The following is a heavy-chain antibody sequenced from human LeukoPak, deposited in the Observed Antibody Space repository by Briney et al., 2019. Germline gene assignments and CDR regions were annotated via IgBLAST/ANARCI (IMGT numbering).Heavy chain of an antibody. J-gene: IGHJ4*02. V-gene: IGHV3-21*01. CDR2: ISRTSEYI. CDR1: GFSLSIYF. CDR3: AGGGDFDY. D-gene: IGHD3-16*01. Sequence: GGSLILSCAASGFSLSIYFMNWVRQAPGKGLEWVSSISRTSEYIRYADSVRGRFAISRDNAKNSVYLQMNSLRAEDTAVYFCAGGGDFDYWGQGILVTVSA.